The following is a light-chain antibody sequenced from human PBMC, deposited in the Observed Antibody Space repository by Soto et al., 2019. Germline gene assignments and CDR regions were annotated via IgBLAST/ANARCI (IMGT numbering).Light chain of an antibody. Sequence: EIVLTQSPGTLSLSPGERATLSCRASQSVSSTYLAWYQQKFGQAPRLLIYGASSRATGIPDRFSGSGSGTDFTLTISRLEPEDFAVYYCQQYGSSSSPLGPGPKVAIK. CDR2: GAS. J-gene: IGKJ1*01. CDR1: QSVSSTY. CDR3: QQYGSSSSP. V-gene: IGKV3-20*01.